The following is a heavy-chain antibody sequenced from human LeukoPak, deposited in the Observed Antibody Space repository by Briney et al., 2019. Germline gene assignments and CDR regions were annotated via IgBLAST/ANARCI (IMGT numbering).Heavy chain of an antibody. Sequence: SETLSLTCTVSGDSISSTYYYWGWIRQPPGKGLEWIGSIYYSGSTYYNPSLKSRVTILVDTSKNQFSLKLSSVTAADTAVYYCARVRGYGDYVLDYWGQGTLVTVSS. D-gene: IGHD4-17*01. CDR1: GDSISSTYYY. V-gene: IGHV4-39*07. CDR3: ARVRGYGDYVLDY. CDR2: IYYSGST. J-gene: IGHJ4*02.